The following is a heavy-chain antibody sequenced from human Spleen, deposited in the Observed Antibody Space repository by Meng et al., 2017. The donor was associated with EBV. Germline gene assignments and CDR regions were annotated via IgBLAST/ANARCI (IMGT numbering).Heavy chain of an antibody. CDR2: INPNSGDT. CDR3: ATILGEYCSGDTCDSEK. J-gene: IGHJ4*02. D-gene: IGHD2-15*01. V-gene: IGHV1-2*06. CDR1: GYTFSGYY. Sequence: QVQLVQSGAEQKKPWASVKCSRKTSGYTFSGYYMHWVRQAPGQGLEFVGRINPNSGDTTSAQKFQGRVTLTRDTSISTAYMELNRLRSDDTAVYYCATILGEYCSGDTCDSEKWGQGTLVTVSS.